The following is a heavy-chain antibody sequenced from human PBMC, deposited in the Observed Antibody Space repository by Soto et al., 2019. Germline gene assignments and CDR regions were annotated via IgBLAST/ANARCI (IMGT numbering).Heavy chain of an antibody. CDR1: GFTFSSYG. CDR2: ISYDGSNK. CDR3: AKEGGITMIVVYFDY. Sequence: PGGSLRLSCAASGFTFSSYGMHWVRQAPGKGLEWVAVISYDGSNKYYADSVKGRFTISRDNSKNTLYLQMNSLRAEDTAVYYCAKEGGITMIVVYFDYWGQGTLVTVSS. D-gene: IGHD3-22*01. J-gene: IGHJ4*02. V-gene: IGHV3-30*18.